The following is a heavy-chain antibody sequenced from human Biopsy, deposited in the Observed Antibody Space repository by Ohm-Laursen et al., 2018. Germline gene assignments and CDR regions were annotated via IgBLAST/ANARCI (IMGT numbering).Heavy chain of an antibody. D-gene: IGHD3-22*01. Sequence: SDTLSLTCNVSGDSISIYYWSWIRQPPGKGLKWIGNFYYSGSTNYNPSLKSRITMSLDRSKSQVSLRMNSVTAADTAVYYCARGDYFDSNGYFWFDPWGQGTLVTVSS. V-gene: IGHV4-59*12. CDR1: GDSISIYY. CDR2: FYYSGST. CDR3: ARGDYFDSNGYFWFDP. J-gene: IGHJ5*02.